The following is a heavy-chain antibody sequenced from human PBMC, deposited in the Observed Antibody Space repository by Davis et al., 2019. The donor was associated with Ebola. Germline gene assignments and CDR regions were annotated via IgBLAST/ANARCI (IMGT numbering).Heavy chain of an antibody. CDR2: ITSTSDR. V-gene: IGHV3-69-1*01. CDR1: GFPITNYW. J-gene: IGHJ5*02. Sequence: GGSLRLSCAVSGFPITNYWTHWVRQAPGKGLEWVSSITSTSDRHYIDSVRGRFTISRDNAKNSLSLQMNSLSAEDTAVYYCARDRDYYDRSAYHPRGWFDLWGQGTLVIVSS. D-gene: IGHD3-22*01. CDR3: ARDRDYYDRSAYHPRGWFDL.